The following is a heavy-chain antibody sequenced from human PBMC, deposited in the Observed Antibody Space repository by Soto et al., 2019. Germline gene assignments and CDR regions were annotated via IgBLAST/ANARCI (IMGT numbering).Heavy chain of an antibody. V-gene: IGHV4-34*01. CDR1: GGTFSVYY. D-gene: IGHD3-9*01. CDR2: INHSGST. Sequence: PSESLSLTFAAYGGTFSVYYWSWIRQPPGKGLEWIAAINHSGSTNYNPSLKSRVTISVDTSKNQFSLKLSSVTAADTAVYYCARGSDILTGYSSLSWFDPWGQGTLVTVSS. J-gene: IGHJ5*02. CDR3: ARGSDILTGYSSLSWFDP.